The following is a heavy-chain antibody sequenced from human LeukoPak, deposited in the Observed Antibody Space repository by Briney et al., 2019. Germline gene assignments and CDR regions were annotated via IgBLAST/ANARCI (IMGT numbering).Heavy chain of an antibody. CDR2: INHSGST. V-gene: IGHV4-34*01. J-gene: IGHJ4*02. CDR1: GGSFSGYY. CDR3: SKDRFLRFFCCCSFFSVFDF. Sequence: SETLSLTCAVYGGSFSGYYWSWIRQPPGKGLEWIGEINHSGSTNYNPSLKSRVTISVDTSKNQFSLKLSSVTAADTAVYYCSKDRFLRFFCCCSFFSVFDFLGQGTLVTVSS. D-gene: IGHD2-15*01.